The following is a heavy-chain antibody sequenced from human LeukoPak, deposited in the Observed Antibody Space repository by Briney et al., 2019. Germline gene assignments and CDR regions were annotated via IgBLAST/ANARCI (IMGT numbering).Heavy chain of an antibody. D-gene: IGHD3-22*01. CDR3: ARDDSSGYYFDY. CDR1: GGSFSGYY. J-gene: IGHJ4*02. CDR2: INHSGST. Sequence: SETLSLTCAVYGGSFSGYYWSWIRQPPGKGLEWIGEINHSGSTNYNPSLKSRVTISVDTSKNQFSLKLSSVTAADTAVYYCARDDSSGYYFDYWGRGTLVTVSS. V-gene: IGHV4-34*01.